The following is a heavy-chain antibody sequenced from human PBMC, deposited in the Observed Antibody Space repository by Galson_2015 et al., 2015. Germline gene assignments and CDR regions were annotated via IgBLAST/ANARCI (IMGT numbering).Heavy chain of an antibody. CDR3: ARARADYYDSSGYEP. CDR2: IYHSGST. D-gene: IGHD3-22*01. J-gene: IGHJ4*02. V-gene: IGHV4-4*02. CDR1: GGSISSSNW. Sequence: ETLSLTCAVSGGSISSSNWWSWVRQPPGKGLEWIGEIYHSGSTNYNPSLKSRVTISVDKSKNQFSLKLSSVTAADTAVYYCARARADYYDSSGYEPWGQGTLVTVSS.